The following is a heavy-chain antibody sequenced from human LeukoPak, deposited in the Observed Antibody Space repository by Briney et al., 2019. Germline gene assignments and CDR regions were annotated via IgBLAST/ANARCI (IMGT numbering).Heavy chain of an antibody. Sequence: SETLSLTCTVSGGSISSYYWSLIRQPAGKGLEWIGRIYTSGSTNYNPSLKSRVTMSVDTSKNQFPLKLSSVTAADTAVYYCARSRPGSGDAFDIWGQGTMVTVSS. J-gene: IGHJ3*02. CDR3: ARSRPGSGDAFDI. D-gene: IGHD3-10*01. V-gene: IGHV4-4*07. CDR2: IYTSGST. CDR1: GGSISSYY.